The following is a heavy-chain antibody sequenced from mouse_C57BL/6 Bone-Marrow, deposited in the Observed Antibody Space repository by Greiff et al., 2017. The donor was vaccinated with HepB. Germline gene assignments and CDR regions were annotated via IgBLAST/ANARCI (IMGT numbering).Heavy chain of an antibody. V-gene: IGHV5-4*01. CDR2: ISDGGSYT. D-gene: IGHD3-3*01. CDR1: GFTFSSYA. J-gene: IGHJ2*01. CDR3: ARVGDVGY. Sequence: EVQRVESGGGLVKPGGSLKLSCAASGFTFSSYAMSWVRQTPEKRLEWVATISDGGSYTYYPDNVKGRFTISRDNAKNNLYLQMSHLKSEDTAMYYCARVGDVGYWGQGTTLTVSS.